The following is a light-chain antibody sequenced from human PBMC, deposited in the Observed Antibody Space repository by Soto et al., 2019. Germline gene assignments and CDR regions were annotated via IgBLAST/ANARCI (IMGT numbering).Light chain of an antibody. J-gene: IGKJ4*02. CDR3: QQYDTSLPYT. V-gene: IGKV3-20*01. CDR2: GAS. CDR1: QSVNNNY. Sequence: EIVLTQSPGTLSLSPGDRATLSCEASQSVNNNYLAWYQHKPGQAPRLLIYGASSRATGIPDRFSGSGSGTDFTLIIMRLEPEDFAVYYCQQYDTSLPYTFGGGTKVEIK.